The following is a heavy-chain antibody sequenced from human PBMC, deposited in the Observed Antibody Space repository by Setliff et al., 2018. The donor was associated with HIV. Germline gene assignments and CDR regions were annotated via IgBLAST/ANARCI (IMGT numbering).Heavy chain of an antibody. CDR2: IYTSGST. J-gene: IGHJ4*02. V-gene: IGHV4-61*02. CDR3: ARQRHGGAGAHDY. CDR1: GGSISSGSYY. Sequence: SETLSLTCTVSGGSISSGSYYWSWIRQPAGKGLEWIGRIYTSGSTNYNPSLKSRVTISVDTSKNQFSLKLRSVTAADTAVYYCARQRHGGAGAHDYWGQGTLVTVSS. D-gene: IGHD3-16*01.